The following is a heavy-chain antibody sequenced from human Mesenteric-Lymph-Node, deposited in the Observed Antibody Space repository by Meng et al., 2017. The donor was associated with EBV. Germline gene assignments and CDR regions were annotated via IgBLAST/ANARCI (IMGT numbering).Heavy chain of an antibody. CDR1: GYTFRTDG. CDR2: ISAYDGKT. Sequence: GQLEQGGNEVEWSGASVEVSCKASGYTFRTDGIRWVGQFPGKGPEWMGWISAYDGKTKYAQKVQGRVTMTTETSTSTAYMELRSLRHDDTAVYYCARGMTLTWAFEVWGQGTMVTVSS. CDR3: ARGMTLTWAFEV. J-gene: IGHJ3*01. V-gene: IGHV1-18*01.